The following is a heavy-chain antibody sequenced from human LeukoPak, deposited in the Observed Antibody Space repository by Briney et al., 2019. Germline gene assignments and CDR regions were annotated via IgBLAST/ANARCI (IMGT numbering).Heavy chain of an antibody. CDR1: GGSFSGYY. CDR3: ARGGGSSSFAFDY. CDR2: INHSGST. J-gene: IGHJ4*02. V-gene: IGHV4-34*01. Sequence: PSETLSLTCAVYGGSFSGYYWSWIRQPPGKGLEWIGEINHSGSTNYNPSLKSRVTISVDTSKNQFSLKLSSVTAADTAVYYCARGGGSSSFAFDYRGQGTLVTVSS. D-gene: IGHD6-6*01.